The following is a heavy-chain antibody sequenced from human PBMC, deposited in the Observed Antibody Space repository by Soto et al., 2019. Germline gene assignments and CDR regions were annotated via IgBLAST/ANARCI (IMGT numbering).Heavy chain of an antibody. CDR3: VGDQDVHTPMVHGNY. CDR1: GITFSSYS. V-gene: IGHV3-48*02. D-gene: IGHD5-18*01. J-gene: IGHJ4*02. CDR2: ISSSKTT. Sequence: VQLVESGGGLVQPGESLRLSCTASGITFSSYSMNWVRQAPGKGLEWLSYISSSKTTYADSVKGRFTISRDNAKNSVYLQMNSLRDEDTAVYDCVGDQDVHTPMVHGNYWGRGTRVTVSS.